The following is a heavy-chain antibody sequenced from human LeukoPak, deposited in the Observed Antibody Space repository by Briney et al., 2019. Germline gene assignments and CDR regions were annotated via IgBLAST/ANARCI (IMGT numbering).Heavy chain of an antibody. CDR1: GYTFTGYY. Sequence: ASVKVSCKASGYTFTGYYMHWVRQAPGQGLERMGWINPNSGGTNYAQKFQGWVTMTRDTSISTAYMELSRLRSDDTAVYYCARGPRYYDFWSGYYLDYFDYWGQGTLVTVSS. V-gene: IGHV1-2*04. CDR3: ARGPRYYDFWSGYYLDYFDY. J-gene: IGHJ4*02. D-gene: IGHD3-3*01. CDR2: INPNSGGT.